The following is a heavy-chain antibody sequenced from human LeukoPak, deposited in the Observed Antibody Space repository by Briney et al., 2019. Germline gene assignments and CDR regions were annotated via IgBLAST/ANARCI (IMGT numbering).Heavy chain of an antibody. J-gene: IGHJ4*02. CDR2: IKQDGSEK. D-gene: IGHD3/OR15-3a*01. V-gene: IGHV3-7*01. CDR1: GFTFSSFS. Sequence: GGSLRLSCAASGFTFSSFSMNWVRQAPGKGLEWVANIKQDGSEKYYVDSVKGRFTISRDNAKNSLYLQMNSLRAEDTAVYYCARAYDFWSHTGSYWGQGTLVTVSS. CDR3: ARAYDFWSHTGSY.